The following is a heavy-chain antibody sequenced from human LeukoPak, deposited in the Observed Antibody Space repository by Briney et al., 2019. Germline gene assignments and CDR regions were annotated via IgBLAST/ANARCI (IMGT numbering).Heavy chain of an antibody. Sequence: GASVKVSCKASGYTFTSYDINWVRQAPGQGLEWMGGIIPIFGTANYAQKFQGRVTMTRDTSTSTVYMELSSLRSEDTAVYYCARDRGGSGSYQGYYYMDVWGKGTTVTISS. CDR2: IIPIFGTA. CDR3: ARDRGGSGSYQGYYYMDV. J-gene: IGHJ6*03. D-gene: IGHD3-10*01. CDR1: GYTFTSYD. V-gene: IGHV1-69*05.